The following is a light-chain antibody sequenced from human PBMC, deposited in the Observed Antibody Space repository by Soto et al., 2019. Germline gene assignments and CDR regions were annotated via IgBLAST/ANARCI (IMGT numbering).Light chain of an antibody. J-gene: IGKJ1*01. CDR2: SAS. V-gene: IGKV3-20*01. Sequence: EIVLTQSPATLSSSEGETARLSYKASQSVSSKLAWYQQRPGQAPRLLIYSASTRATGIPDRFSGSGSGTDFTLTISRLEPEDFAVYYCQQYGSSPGTFGQGTKVDIK. CDR3: QQYGSSPGT. CDR1: QSVSSK.